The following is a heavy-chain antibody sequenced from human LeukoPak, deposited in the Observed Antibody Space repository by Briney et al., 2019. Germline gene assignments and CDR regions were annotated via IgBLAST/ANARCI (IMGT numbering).Heavy chain of an antibody. Sequence: PSETLSLTCTVSGDSVTSGYWSWIRQPLGKGLEWIGYIYDSGITDYNPSLKSRLTISVDTSNNQFSLNLSSVTAADTAVYYCAGRGHRYSRDWGQGILVTVSS. CDR2: IYDSGIT. J-gene: IGHJ1*01. CDR1: GDSVTSGY. V-gene: IGHV4-4*09. D-gene: IGHD2-15*01. CDR3: AGRGHRYSRD.